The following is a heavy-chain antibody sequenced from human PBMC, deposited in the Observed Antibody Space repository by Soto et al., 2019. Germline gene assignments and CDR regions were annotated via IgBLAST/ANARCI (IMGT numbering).Heavy chain of an antibody. CDR1: GGSFSGYY. CDR2: INHSGST. Sequence: PSETLSLTCAVYGGSFSGYYWSWIRQPPGKGLEWIGEINHSGSTNYNPSLKSRVTISVDTSKNQFSLKLSSVTAADTAVYYCARSLRITMVRGVKCWFDPWGQGTLVTVSS. J-gene: IGHJ5*02. V-gene: IGHV4-34*01. CDR3: ARSLRITMVRGVKCWFDP. D-gene: IGHD3-10*01.